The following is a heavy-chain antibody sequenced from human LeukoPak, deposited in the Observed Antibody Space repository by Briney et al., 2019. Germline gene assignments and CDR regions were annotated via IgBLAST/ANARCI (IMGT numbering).Heavy chain of an antibody. CDR2: IYTSGST. Sequence: SETLSLTCTVSGGSISSYYWSWIRQPAGKGLEWIGRIYTSGSTNYNPSLKSRVTMSVYTSKNQFSLKLSSVTAADTAVYYCARAPPTTVTTFAFDIWGQGTMVTVSS. V-gene: IGHV4-4*07. D-gene: IGHD4-17*01. J-gene: IGHJ3*02. CDR1: GGSISSYY. CDR3: ARAPPTTVTTFAFDI.